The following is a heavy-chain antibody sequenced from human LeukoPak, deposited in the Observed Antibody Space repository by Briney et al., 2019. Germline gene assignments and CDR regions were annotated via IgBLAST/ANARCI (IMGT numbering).Heavy chain of an antibody. Sequence: GGSLRLSCAASGFTFSSYAMGWVRQAPGKGLEWVSAISGSGGSTYYADSVKGRFTISRDNSKNTLYLQMNSLRAEDTAVYYCAKDVKASLQLGYYDIWGQGTMVTISS. CDR1: GFTFSSYA. V-gene: IGHV3-23*01. CDR2: ISGSGGST. J-gene: IGHJ3*02. CDR3: AKDVKASLQLGYYDI. D-gene: IGHD6-6*01.